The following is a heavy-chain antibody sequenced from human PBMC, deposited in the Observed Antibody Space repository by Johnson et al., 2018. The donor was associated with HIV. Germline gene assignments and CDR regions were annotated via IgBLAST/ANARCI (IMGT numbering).Heavy chain of an antibody. CDR2: ISYDGSRK. CDR3: ARACRDGYTCDAFDI. J-gene: IGHJ3*02. D-gene: IGHD5-24*01. CDR1: GFIFRSYP. Sequence: QVQLVESGGGVVQPGRSLRLSYAASGFIFRSYPMNWVRQAPGKGLEWVAIISYDGSRKYYADSVKGRFTISRDNSKNTLYLQMNSLRAEDTAVYYCARACRDGYTCDAFDIWGQGTMVTVSS. V-gene: IGHV3-30-3*01.